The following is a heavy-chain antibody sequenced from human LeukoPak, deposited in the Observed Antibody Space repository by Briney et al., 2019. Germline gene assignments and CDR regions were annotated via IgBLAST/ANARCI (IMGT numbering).Heavy chain of an antibody. V-gene: IGHV4-59*08. CDR1: GGSLSNYY. CDR2: IYYSGST. J-gene: IGHJ4*02. D-gene: IGHD1-26*01. CDR3: ARSGTVGAMPV. Sequence: SETLSLTCTVSGGSLSNYYWSWIRLPPGKGLEWIGYIYYSGSTNYNPSLKSRVTISVDTSKNQFSLRLSSVTAADTAVYYCARSGTVGAMPVWGQGTLVTVSS.